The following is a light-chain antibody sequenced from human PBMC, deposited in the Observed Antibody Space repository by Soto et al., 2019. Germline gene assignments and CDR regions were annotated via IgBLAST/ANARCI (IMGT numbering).Light chain of an antibody. V-gene: IGLV2-14*01. CDR2: EVS. CDR3: SSFASSSTLVV. J-gene: IGLJ1*01. CDR1: SRDVGGYNY. Sequence: QSALTQPPSASGSPGQSITISCTGTSRDVGGYNYVAWYQQHPDRAPKVMIYEVSNRPSGVSNRFSGSKSGNTASLTISGLQAEDEADYYCSSFASSSTLVVFGTGTKLTVL.